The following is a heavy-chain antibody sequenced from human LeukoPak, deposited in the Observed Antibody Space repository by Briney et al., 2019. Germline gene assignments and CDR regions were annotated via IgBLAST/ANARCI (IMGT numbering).Heavy chain of an antibody. D-gene: IGHD1-26*01. CDR2: MNGDGSQI. J-gene: IGHJ3*01. CDR3: VAWGNSGNS. V-gene: IGHV3-7*01. Sequence: GGSLRLSCAASGFTFSGHWMSWVRQAPAKGLEWVAYMNGDGSQIYYMDFVKGRFTISRDNAKNSLYLQMNGLRAEDTAVYYCVAWGNSGNSWGQGTMVIVSS. CDR1: GFTFSGHW.